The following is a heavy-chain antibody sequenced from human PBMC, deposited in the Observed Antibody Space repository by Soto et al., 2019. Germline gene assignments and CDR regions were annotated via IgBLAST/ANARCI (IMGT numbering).Heavy chain of an antibody. V-gene: IGHV3-23*01. CDR3: AKAYADTYYYDSSGYYADD. Sequence: GGSLRLSCAASGFTFSSYAMSWVRQAPGKGLEWVSAISGSGGSTYYADSVKGRFTISRDNSKNTLYLQMNSLRAEDTAVYYCAKAYADTYYYDSSGYYADDWGQGTLVTVSS. CDR1: GFTFSSYA. D-gene: IGHD3-22*01. CDR2: ISGSGGST. J-gene: IGHJ4*02.